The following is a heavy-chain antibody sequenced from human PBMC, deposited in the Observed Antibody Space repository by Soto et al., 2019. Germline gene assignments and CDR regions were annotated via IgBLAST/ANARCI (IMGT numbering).Heavy chain of an antibody. D-gene: IGHD3-3*01. CDR1: GGTFSSYA. CDR2: IIPIFGTA. V-gene: IGHV1-69*13. Sequence: SVKVSCKASGGTFSSYAISWVRQAPGQGLEWMGGIIPIFGTANYAQKFQGRVTITADESTSTAYMELSSLRSEDTAVYYCARDVSLRFLTPQAPKDYYYYGMDVWGQGTTVTVCS. CDR3: ARDVSLRFLTPQAPKDYYYYGMDV. J-gene: IGHJ6*02.